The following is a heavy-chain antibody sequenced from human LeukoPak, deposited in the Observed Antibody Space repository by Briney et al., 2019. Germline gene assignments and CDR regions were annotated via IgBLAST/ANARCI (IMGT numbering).Heavy chain of an antibody. D-gene: IGHD5-18*01. CDR3: VRLGHSYGLPPYYYFDFDV. J-gene: IGHJ6*02. V-gene: IGHV5-51*01. Sequence: GESLKISCQASGYNFITYWIGWVRHMPGKGLEWMGIIYPADSDTRFSPSVQGQVTISADRSINTAYLQWRSLKASDTAMYFCVRLGHSYGLPPYYYFDFDVWGQGTTVTVSS. CDR1: GYNFITYW. CDR2: IYPADSDT.